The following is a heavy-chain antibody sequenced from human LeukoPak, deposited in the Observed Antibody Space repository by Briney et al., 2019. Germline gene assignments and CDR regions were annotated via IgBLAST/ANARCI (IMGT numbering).Heavy chain of an antibody. D-gene: IGHD2-15*01. CDR2: IKPDGSGK. V-gene: IGHV3-7*03. CDR3: ARPSCSGGTCFDY. Sequence: PGGSLALSCAAPGFNFSSHWMSWVRQAPGKGAEWVAHIKPDGSGKYYVDSMEGRFSISRDNAKNSLFLQMSSLRAEDTAVYYCARPSCSGGTCFDYWGHGVLVTVSS. J-gene: IGHJ4*01. CDR1: GFNFSSHW.